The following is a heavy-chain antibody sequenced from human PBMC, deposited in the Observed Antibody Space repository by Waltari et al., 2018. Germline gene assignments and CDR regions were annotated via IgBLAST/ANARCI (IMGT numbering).Heavy chain of an antibody. Sequence: QVQLVQSGAEVKKPGASVKVSCKSSGSTFIGYYMHWMRRVPGQGIEWMGWINPKSGGTNYAQKVHGRVTITRDRYNSKDYMELSMLRSDDEAVDYCERVHKVDYGVNRDPPGYWGQGTLVTVSS. D-gene: IGHD4-17*01. CDR3: ERVHKVDYGVNRDPPGY. J-gene: IGHJ4*02. CDR1: GSTFIGYY. CDR2: INPKSGGT. V-gene: IGHV1-2*02.